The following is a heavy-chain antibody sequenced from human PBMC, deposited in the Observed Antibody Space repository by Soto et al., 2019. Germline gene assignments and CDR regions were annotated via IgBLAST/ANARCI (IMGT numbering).Heavy chain of an antibody. D-gene: IGHD3-16*01. CDR3: ARGSTNWASYFDY. V-gene: IGHV4-59*01. CDR1: GGSISNYY. Sequence: GPGSSSETLSLTCSVSGGSISNYYWSWIRQPPGDGLEWIGYIYYSGSTNYNPSLKGRATITLDTSRNHFSLNLRSVTAADTAVYYCARGSTNWASYFDYWGQGLLVTVSS. J-gene: IGHJ4*02. CDR2: IYYSGST.